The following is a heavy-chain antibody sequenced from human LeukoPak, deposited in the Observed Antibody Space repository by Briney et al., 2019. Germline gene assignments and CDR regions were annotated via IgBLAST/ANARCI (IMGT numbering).Heavy chain of an antibody. J-gene: IGHJ4*02. CDR2: FCTTGST. CDR1: GGAISRWC. D-gene: IGHD1-14*01. Sequence: PSETLSLTCTVSGGAISRWCWSWLRQPAGKGLEWIGRFCTTGSTNYSPSLKSRVTMSVDMSKNQFSLNLISVTAADTAVYYCATGAGDFDHWGQGILVTVSS. V-gene: IGHV4-4*07. CDR3: ATGAGDFDH.